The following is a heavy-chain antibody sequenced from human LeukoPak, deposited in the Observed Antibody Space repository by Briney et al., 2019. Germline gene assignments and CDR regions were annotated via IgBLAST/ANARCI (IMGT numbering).Heavy chain of an antibody. V-gene: IGHV3-49*04. D-gene: IGHD3-3*01. Sequence: GGSLRLSCTASGFTFGDYAMSWVRQAPGKGLEWVGFIRSKAYGGTTEYAASVKGRFTISRDDSKSIAYLQMNSLKTEDTAVYYCTSDYDFWSGYSPIFDYWDQGTLVTVSS. CDR3: TSDYDFWSGYSPIFDY. J-gene: IGHJ4*02. CDR2: IRSKAYGGTT. CDR1: GFTFGDYA.